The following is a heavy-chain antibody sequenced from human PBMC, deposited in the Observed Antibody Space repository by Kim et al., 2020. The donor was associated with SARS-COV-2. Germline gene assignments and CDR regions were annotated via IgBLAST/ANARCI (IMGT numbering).Heavy chain of an antibody. CDR2: ISAYNGNT. D-gene: IGHD5-18*01. Sequence: ASVKVSCKASGYTFTSYGISWVRQAPGQGLEWMGWISAYNGNTNYAQKLQGRVTMTTDTSTSTAYMELRSLRSDDTAVYYCARPGGYSYGPPVKMGGMDVWGQGTTVTVSS. V-gene: IGHV1-18*01. CDR3: ARPGGYSYGPPVKMGGMDV. CDR1: GYTFTSYG. J-gene: IGHJ6*02.